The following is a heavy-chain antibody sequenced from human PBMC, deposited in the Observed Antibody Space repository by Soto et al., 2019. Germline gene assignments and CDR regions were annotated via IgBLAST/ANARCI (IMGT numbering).Heavy chain of an antibody. V-gene: IGHV4-31*03. Sequence: SETLSLTCIVSGASISSGGYYWSWIRQLPGKGLEWMGYIYYSETTSYNPSLQTRVTISVDASNNQFSLELTSVTAADTAVYYCARGGYSTHYNWFDPRGQGTLVTVSS. CDR3: ARGGYSTHYNWFDP. CDR1: GASISSGGYY. D-gene: IGHD5-18*01. CDR2: IYYSETT. J-gene: IGHJ5*02.